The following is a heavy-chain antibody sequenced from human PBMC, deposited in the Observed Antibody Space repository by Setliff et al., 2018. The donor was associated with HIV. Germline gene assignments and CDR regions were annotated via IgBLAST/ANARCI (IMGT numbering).Heavy chain of an antibody. CDR3: ARVDMWGVMGDPNWFDP. D-gene: IGHD3-16*01. CDR2: IYNSGTI. Sequence: SETLSLTCSVSGGPISRYSWSWIRQPPGKGLEWIGHIYNSGTIDYNSSLKSRVTIFVDSSKDQFSLNLTSVTAEDTGVYYCARVDMWGVMGDPNWFDPWGQGTLVTVSS. CDR1: GGPISRYS. J-gene: IGHJ5*02. V-gene: IGHV4-4*08.